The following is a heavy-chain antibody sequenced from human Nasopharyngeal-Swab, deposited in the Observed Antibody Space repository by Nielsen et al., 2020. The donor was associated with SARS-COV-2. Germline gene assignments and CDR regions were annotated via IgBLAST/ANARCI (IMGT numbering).Heavy chain of an antibody. Sequence: GESLKISCAASGFTFDDYAMHWVRQAPGKGLEWVSGISWNSGSIGYADSVKCRFTISRDNAKHSLYLQMNSLRAEDTALYYCAKARISGYSFIPFDYWGQGTLVTVSS. D-gene: IGHD5-18*01. CDR2: ISWNSGSI. CDR3: AKARISGYSFIPFDY. V-gene: IGHV3-9*01. CDR1: GFTFDDYA. J-gene: IGHJ4*02.